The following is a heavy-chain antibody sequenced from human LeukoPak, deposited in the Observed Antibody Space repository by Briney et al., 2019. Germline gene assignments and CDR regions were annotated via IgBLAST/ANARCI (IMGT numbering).Heavy chain of an antibody. Sequence: PGGSLRLSCAASGFSFDDYAMHWVRQAPGKGLEWVSGISWNSGSLGYADSVKGRFTISRDNAKNSLYLQMSSLRTENMALYYRAASPGTSGYRGGTFDYWGQGTLVTVSS. J-gene: IGHJ4*02. V-gene: IGHV3-9*03. D-gene: IGHD3-22*01. CDR1: GFSFDDYA. CDR3: AASPGTSGYRGGTFDY. CDR2: ISWNSGSL.